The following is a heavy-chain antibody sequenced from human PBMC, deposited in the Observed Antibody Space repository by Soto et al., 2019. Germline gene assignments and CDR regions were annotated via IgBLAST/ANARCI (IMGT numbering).Heavy chain of an antibody. CDR3: AKFLLGTLTGSLLPYFDY. V-gene: IGHV3-23*01. J-gene: IGHJ4*02. Sequence: GGSLRLSCTASGFTFSGYAMSWVRQAPGKGLEWVSGISGSGGSTYYADSVKGRFTVSRDNSKNTLYLQMNSLRAEDTAVYYCAKFLLGTLTGSLLPYFDYWGQGTLVTVSS. CDR2: ISGSGGST. CDR1: GFTFSGYA. D-gene: IGHD3-9*01.